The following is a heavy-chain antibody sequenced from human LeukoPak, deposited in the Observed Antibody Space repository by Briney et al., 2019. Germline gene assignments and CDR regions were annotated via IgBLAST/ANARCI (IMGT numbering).Heavy chain of an antibody. CDR1: GFTFSSYW. Sequence: GGSLRLSCAASGFTFSSYWMHWVRQAPGKGLEWVSRINEHGTTITYADSVKGRFTISRDNAKNSLYLQMNSLRAEDTAVYYCATTFPYCSSGTCALGGQGTLVTVSS. CDR2: INEHGTTI. J-gene: IGHJ4*02. CDR3: ATTFPYCSSGTCAL. V-gene: IGHV3-74*01. D-gene: IGHD2-15*01.